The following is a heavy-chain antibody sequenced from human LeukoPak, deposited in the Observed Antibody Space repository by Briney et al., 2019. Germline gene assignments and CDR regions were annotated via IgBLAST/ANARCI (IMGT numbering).Heavy chain of an antibody. CDR3: AKGPAARGPIDY. D-gene: IGHD6-13*01. CDR2: ISWNSGSI. J-gene: IGHJ4*02. Sequence: PGGSLRLSCAASGFTFDDYAMHWVRHAPGKGLEWVSGISWNSGSIGYADSVKGRFTISRDNAKNSLYLQMNSLRAEDTALYYCAKGPAARGPIDYWGQGTLVTVSS. CDR1: GFTFDDYA. V-gene: IGHV3-9*01.